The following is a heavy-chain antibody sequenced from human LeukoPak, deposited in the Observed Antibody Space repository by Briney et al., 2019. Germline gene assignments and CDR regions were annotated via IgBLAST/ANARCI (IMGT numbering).Heavy chain of an antibody. Sequence: PGGSLRLSCAASGFTFSNYAMSYVRQAPGKGLEWVSSISGSGSSTYFADSVKGRFTVSRDNSKNTLYLQMNSLRAEDTAVYYCAKGGFYEIFETWGQGTLVTVSS. V-gene: IGHV3-23*01. CDR3: AKGGFYEIFET. CDR2: ISGSGSST. CDR1: GFTFSNYA. J-gene: IGHJ5*02. D-gene: IGHD3-9*01.